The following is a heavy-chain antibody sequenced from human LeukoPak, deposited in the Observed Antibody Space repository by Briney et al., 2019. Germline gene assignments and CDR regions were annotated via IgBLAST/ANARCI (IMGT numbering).Heavy chain of an antibody. CDR1: GFTFGDYA. V-gene: IGHV3-49*03. J-gene: IGHJ4*02. CDR2: IRSKVYGGTT. Sequence: GGSLRLSCTASGFTFGDYAMSWFRQAPGKGLEWVGFIRSKVYGGTTEYAASAKGRFTISRDDSKGIAYLQMNSLKSEDTAVYYCVRYSGDADYWGQGTLVTVSS. D-gene: IGHD5-12*01. CDR3: VRYSGDADY.